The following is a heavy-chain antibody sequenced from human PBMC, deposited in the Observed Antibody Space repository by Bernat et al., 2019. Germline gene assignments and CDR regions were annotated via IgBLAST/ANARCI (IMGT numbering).Heavy chain of an antibody. CDR3: AREALLGYCSGGSCPDAFDI. D-gene: IGHD2-15*01. V-gene: IGHV4-59*12. CDR2: IYYSGST. J-gene: IGHJ3*02. Sequence: QVQLQESGPGLVKPSETLSLTCTVSGGSISSYYWSWIRQPPGKGLEWIGYIYYSGSTNYNPSLKSRVTISVDTSKNQFSLKLSSVTAADTAVYYCAREALLGYCSGGSCPDAFDIWGQGTMVTVSS. CDR1: GGSISSYY.